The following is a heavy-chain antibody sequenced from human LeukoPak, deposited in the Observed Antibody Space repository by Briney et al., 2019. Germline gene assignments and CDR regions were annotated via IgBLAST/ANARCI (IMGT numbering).Heavy chain of an antibody. CDR1: GGSFSDYY. Sequence: SETLSLTCAVYGGSFSDYYWSWIRQPPGKGLEWIGEINHSGSTNYNPSLKSRVTISVDTSKNQFSLKLSSVTAADTAVYYCARGLYYYGSGSYYKYPNHWFDPWGQGTLVTVSS. J-gene: IGHJ5*02. CDR3: ARGLYYYGSGSYYKYPNHWFDP. D-gene: IGHD3-10*01. CDR2: INHSGST. V-gene: IGHV4-34*01.